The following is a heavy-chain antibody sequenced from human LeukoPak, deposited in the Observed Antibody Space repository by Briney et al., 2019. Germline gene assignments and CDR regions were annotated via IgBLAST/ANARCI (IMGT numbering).Heavy chain of an antibody. CDR2: ISYDGSNK. J-gene: IGHJ4*02. D-gene: IGHD6-6*01. CDR3: ARVNEELVFDY. V-gene: IGHV3-30*04. CDR1: GFTFSSYA. Sequence: GGSLRLSCAASGFTFSSYAMHWVRQAPGKGLEWVAVISYDGSNKYYADSVKGRFTISRDNSKNTLYLQMNSLRAEDTAVYYCARVNEELVFDYWGQGTLVTVSS.